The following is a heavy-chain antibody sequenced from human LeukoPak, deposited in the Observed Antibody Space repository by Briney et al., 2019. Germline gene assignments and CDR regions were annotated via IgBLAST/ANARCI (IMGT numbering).Heavy chain of an antibody. Sequence: SEALSLTCTVSGGSLNNYYWTWLRQPPGKGLEWIGYIDYSGRANYGPSLKSRVTISDTSQNQFSLKLSSVTAADTAVYYCASRKLGNDYWGQGTLVTVSS. CDR2: IDYSGRA. J-gene: IGHJ4*02. CDR3: ASRKLGNDY. D-gene: IGHD7-27*01. CDR1: GGSLNNYY. V-gene: IGHV4-59*01.